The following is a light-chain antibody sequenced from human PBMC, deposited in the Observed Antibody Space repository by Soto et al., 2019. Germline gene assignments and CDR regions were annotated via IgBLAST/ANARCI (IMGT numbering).Light chain of an antibody. J-gene: IGKJ1*01. V-gene: IGKV1-27*01. CDR3: QKYDSAPRP. Sequence: DVQVTQSPASLSASVRDRVNISCRTSRGIYNYLAWYQQKSGQIPKLLINAASSLQSGVPSRFSGSGSGTDFTLSISSLQPEDVATYYCQKYDSAPRPFGQGIKVDIK. CDR1: RGIYNY. CDR2: AAS.